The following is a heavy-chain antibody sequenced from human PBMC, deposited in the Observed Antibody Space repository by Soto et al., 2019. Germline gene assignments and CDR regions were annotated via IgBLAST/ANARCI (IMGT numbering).Heavy chain of an antibody. CDR3: ARRKERSGPNYFHS. CDR2: MNPSNGNA. D-gene: IGHD6-25*01. J-gene: IGHJ4*02. Sequence: ASVKVSCKASGYTFITYDINWVRLATGQGLEWMGWMNPSNGNAGYAQKFQGRLTMTRNTSISTAYMELSSLRSDDTAVYFCARRKERSGPNYFHSWGQGSLVTVSS. CDR1: GYTFITYD. V-gene: IGHV1-8*01.